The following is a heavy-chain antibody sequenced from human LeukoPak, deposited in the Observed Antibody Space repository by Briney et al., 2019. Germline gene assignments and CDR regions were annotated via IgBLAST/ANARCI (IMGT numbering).Heavy chain of an antibody. Sequence: PAETLSLTCAAYGGTFSGYYLSWIRQPPGKGLEWIGEINHSGSTNYNPSLKSRVTISVDTSKNQLSLKLSCVTAADTAVYYCARPVSESSGWYYNYWGQGTLVTVSS. V-gene: IGHV4-34*01. CDR3: ARPVSESSGWYYNY. D-gene: IGHD6-19*01. CDR1: GGTFSGYY. CDR2: INHSGST. J-gene: IGHJ4*02.